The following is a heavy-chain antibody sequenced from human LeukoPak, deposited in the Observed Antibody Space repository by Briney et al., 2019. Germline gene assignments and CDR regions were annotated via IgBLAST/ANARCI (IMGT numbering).Heavy chain of an antibody. Sequence: GGSLRLSCAASGFTFDDYAMHWVRQAPGKGLEWVSGISWNSGSIGYADSVKGRFTISRDNAKNSLYLQMNSLRAEDTAVYYCARGRRDYYGSGSYDYWGQGTLVTVSS. V-gene: IGHV3-9*01. J-gene: IGHJ4*02. CDR3: ARGRRDYYGSGSYDY. CDR1: GFTFDDYA. D-gene: IGHD3-10*01. CDR2: ISWNSGSI.